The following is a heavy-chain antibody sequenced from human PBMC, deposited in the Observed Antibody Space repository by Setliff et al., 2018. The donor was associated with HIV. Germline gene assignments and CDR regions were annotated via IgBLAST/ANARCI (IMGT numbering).Heavy chain of an antibody. V-gene: IGHV5-51*01. CDR2: IFPGDSKM. Sequence: GESLKISCKGSGYSFTSYWIAWVRQKPGKGLEWMGIIFPGDSKMCYSPSFQGRATLSADKSISTAYLQWSSLQTSDSGMYYCARGIAALTASFDSWGQGSLVTAPQ. D-gene: IGHD2-21*02. CDR3: ARGIAALTASFDS. J-gene: IGHJ4*02. CDR1: GYSFTSYW.